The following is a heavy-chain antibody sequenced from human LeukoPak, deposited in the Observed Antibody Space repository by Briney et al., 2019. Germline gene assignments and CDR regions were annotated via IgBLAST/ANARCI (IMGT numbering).Heavy chain of an antibody. CDR2: INADNGNT. J-gene: IGHJ6*04. Sequence: WASVKVSCKASGYTFTNYAMHWMRQAPGQRLEWMGWINADNGNTKYSQKFQGRVTITRDTSASTAYMELSSLRSEDTAVYYCARAIYCSSTSCYYLPYYYGMDVWGKGTTVTVSS. CDR3: ARAIYCSSTSCYYLPYYYGMDV. V-gene: IGHV1-3*01. CDR1: GYTFTNYA. D-gene: IGHD2-2*01.